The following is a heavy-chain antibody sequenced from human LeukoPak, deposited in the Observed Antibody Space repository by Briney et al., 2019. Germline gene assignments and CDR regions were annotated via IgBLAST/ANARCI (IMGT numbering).Heavy chain of an antibody. CDR1: VFTVSSNY. CDR2: IYSGGST. CDR3: ASSGPTRPLDY. V-gene: IGHV3-53*05. Sequence: PGGSLRLSSAPSVFTVSSNYMSWVRQAPGKGLEWVSVIYSGGSTYYADSVKRRFTISRDNSKNTLYLQMGSLRAEDMAVYYCASSGPTRPLDYWGQGTLVTVSS. D-gene: IGHD3-10*01. J-gene: IGHJ4*02.